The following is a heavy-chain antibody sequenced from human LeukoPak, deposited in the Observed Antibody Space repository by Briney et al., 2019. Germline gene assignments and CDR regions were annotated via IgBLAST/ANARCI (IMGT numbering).Heavy chain of an antibody. CDR1: GFTFSSYW. J-gene: IGHJ4*02. V-gene: IGHV3-74*01. CDR2: ISPGGSSI. CDR3: ARSNQADDY. Sequence: GSLRLSCAASGFTFSSYWMHWVRQVPGKGLVLVARISPGGSSITYADYVKDRFTTSRDNAKNTLYLQMDSRRAEDTGVYYCARSNQADDYWGQGTLVTVSS. D-gene: IGHD1-14*01.